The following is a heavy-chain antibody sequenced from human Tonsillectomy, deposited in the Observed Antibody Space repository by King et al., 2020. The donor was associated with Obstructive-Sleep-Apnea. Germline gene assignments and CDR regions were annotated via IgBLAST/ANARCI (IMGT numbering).Heavy chain of an antibody. V-gene: IGHV1-46*01. CDR3: ARDGYCSGGSCYYFDY. Sequence: QLVQSGAEVKKPGASVKVSCKASGYTFTSYYMHWVRQAPGQGLEWMGIINPSGGSTSYAQKFQGRVTMTRDTSTSTVYMELSSLRSEDTAVYYCARDGYCSGGSCYYFDYWGQGTLVTVSS. J-gene: IGHJ4*02. CDR1: GYTFTSYY. D-gene: IGHD2-15*01. CDR2: INPSGGST.